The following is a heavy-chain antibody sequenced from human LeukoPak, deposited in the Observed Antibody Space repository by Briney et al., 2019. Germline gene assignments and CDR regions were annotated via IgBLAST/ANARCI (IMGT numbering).Heavy chain of an antibody. D-gene: IGHD2-15*01. V-gene: IGHV3-30*18. CDR1: GFTFSSYG. J-gene: IGHJ4*02. Sequence: GGSLRLSCAASGFTFSSYGMHWVRQAPGKGLEWVAAISSDGSNKYYADSVKGRFTISRDNSKNTLYLQMNSLRAEDTAVYYCAKKDVSYFDYWGQGTLVTVSS. CDR2: ISSDGSNK. CDR3: AKKDVSYFDY.